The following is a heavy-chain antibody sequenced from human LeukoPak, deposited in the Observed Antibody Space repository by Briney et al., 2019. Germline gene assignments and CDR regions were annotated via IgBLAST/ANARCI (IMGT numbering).Heavy chain of an antibody. CDR3: ARDHGSGWTWAYDY. V-gene: IGHV4-59*01. Sequence: SETLSLTCTVSGGSTSSYYWSWIRQPPGKGLEWIGYIYYGGSTNYNPSLKSRVTISVDTSKNQFSLKLSSVTAADTAVYYCARDHGSGWTWAYDYWGQGTLVTVSS. J-gene: IGHJ4*02. D-gene: IGHD6-19*01. CDR2: IYYGGST. CDR1: GGSTSSYY.